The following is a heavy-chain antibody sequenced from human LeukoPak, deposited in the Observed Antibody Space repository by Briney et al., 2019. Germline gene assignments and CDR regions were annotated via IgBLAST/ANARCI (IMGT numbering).Heavy chain of an antibody. V-gene: IGHV3-74*01. CDR3: ARDIPHNWFDT. CDR1: GITFGNNW. CDR2: INSDGGGA. J-gene: IGHJ5*02. Sequence: GGSLRLSCAASGITFGNNWMHWVRQGPGKGLVWISRINSDGGGAIYADSVKGRFTVSRDNAKNTLYLQMNSLRAEDTAVYYCARDIPHNWFDTWGQGTLVTVSS.